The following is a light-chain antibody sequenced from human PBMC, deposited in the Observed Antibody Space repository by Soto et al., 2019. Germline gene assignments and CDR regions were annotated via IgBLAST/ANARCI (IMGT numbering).Light chain of an antibody. CDR2: DAS. Sequence: EIVMTQSPATLSVSPGERATLSCRASQSVNSNLAWYQQKPGQAPRLLIYDASTRATGIPARFSGSGSGTEFTLTISSLQSEDFAVYYCQQYDNWPPLTFGGGTKVDIK. J-gene: IGKJ4*01. CDR3: QQYDNWPPLT. V-gene: IGKV3-15*01. CDR1: QSVNSN.